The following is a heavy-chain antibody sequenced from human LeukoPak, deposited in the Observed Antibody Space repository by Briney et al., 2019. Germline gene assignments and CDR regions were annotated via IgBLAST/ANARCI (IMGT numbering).Heavy chain of an antibody. V-gene: IGHV3-21*01. CDR3: ASHSVAILPIATFDY. CDR2: ISSSSSYI. D-gene: IGHD2-21*01. Sequence: GGSLRLSCAASGFTFSSYSMNWVRQAPGKGLEWVSSISSSSSYIYYADSVKGRFTISRDNPKNSLYLQMNSLRAEDTAMYFCASHSVAILPIATFDYWGQGTLVTVSS. J-gene: IGHJ4*02. CDR1: GFTFSSYS.